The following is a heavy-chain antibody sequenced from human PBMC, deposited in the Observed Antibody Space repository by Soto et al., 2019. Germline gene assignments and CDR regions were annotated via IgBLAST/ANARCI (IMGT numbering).Heavy chain of an antibody. V-gene: IGHV3-74*01. D-gene: IGHD3-10*01. Sequence: GGSLRLSCAASGFTFSSYWMHWVRQAPGKGLVWVSRIKSDGSNTNYGDSVKGRFTISRDNAKNTLYLQMNSLRAEDTAVYYCAREAGNRAVDYWGKGTLVTVSS. CDR3: AREAGNRAVDY. CDR1: GFTFSSYW. J-gene: IGHJ4*02. CDR2: IKSDGSNT.